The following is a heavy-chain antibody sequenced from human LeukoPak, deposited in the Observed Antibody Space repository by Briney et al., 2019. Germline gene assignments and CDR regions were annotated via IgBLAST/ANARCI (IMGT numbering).Heavy chain of an antibody. J-gene: IGHJ4*02. CDR3: ARAGASGYDPDFDY. D-gene: IGHD5-12*01. V-gene: IGHV4-34*01. CDR1: GGSISSYY. Sequence: SETLSLTCTVSGGSISSYYWSWIRQPPGKGLEWIGEINHSGSTNYNPSLKSRVTISVDTSKNQFSLKLSSVTAADTAVYYCARAGASGYDPDFDYWGQGTLVTVSS. CDR2: INHSGST.